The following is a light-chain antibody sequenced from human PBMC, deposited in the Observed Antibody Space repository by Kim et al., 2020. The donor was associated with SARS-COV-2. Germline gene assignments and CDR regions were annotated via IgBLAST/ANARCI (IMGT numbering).Light chain of an antibody. CDR1: QSVLYSSNNKSY. V-gene: IGKV4-1*01. CDR3: QQYYSTPLT. CDR2: WAS. J-gene: IGKJ4*01. Sequence: ATINRKSSQSVLYSSNNKSYLAWYQQKPGQPPKLLIYWASTRESGVPDRFSGSGSGTDFTLTISSLQAEDVAVYYCQQYYSTPLTFGGGTKVDIK.